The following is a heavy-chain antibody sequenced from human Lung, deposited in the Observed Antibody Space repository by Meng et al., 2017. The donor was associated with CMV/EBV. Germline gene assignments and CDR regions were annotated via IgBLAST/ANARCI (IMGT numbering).Heavy chain of an antibody. J-gene: IGHJ6*02. CDR2: SSSSGSTI. CDR3: ARDRPYYDFWSGYGMDV. Sequence: CSTSGFTFNTYAMHWVRQGPGKGLEWVSYSSSSGSTIYYADSVKGRFTLSRDNAKNSLYLPMNSLRGEDTAVYYCARDRPYYDFWSGYGMDVWGQGXTVTVSS. D-gene: IGHD3-3*01. V-gene: IGHV3-48*03. CDR1: GFTFNTYA.